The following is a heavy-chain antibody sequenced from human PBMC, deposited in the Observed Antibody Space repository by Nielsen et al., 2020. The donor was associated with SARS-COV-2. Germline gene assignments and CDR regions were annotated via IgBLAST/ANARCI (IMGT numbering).Heavy chain of an antibody. J-gene: IGHJ4*02. CDR3: ARVTLQLWGRTLDY. CDR2: ISSSSSTI. Sequence: WIRQPPGKGLEWVSYISSSSSTIYYADSVKGRFTISRDNAKNSLYLQMNSLRAEDTAVYYCARVTLQLWGRTLDYWGQGTLVTVSS. D-gene: IGHD5-18*01. V-gene: IGHV3-11*01.